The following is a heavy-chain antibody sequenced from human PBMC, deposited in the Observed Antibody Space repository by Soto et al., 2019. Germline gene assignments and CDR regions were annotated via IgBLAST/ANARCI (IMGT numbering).Heavy chain of an antibody. CDR2: MNPNSGNT. V-gene: IGHV1-8*01. J-gene: IGHJ4*02. CDR3: ARERVYGDYRAASY. Sequence: GASVKVSCKDSGYTFTSYDINWVRQATGQGLEWMGWMNPNSGNTGYAQKFQGGVTMTRNTSISTAYMELSSLRSEDTAVYYCARERVYGDYRAASYWGQGTLVTVSS. CDR1: GYTFTSYD. D-gene: IGHD4-17*01.